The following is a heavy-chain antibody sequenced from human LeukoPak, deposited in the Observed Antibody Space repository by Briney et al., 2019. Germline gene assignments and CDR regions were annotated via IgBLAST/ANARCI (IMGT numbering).Heavy chain of an antibody. CDR1: GFTFSSYS. V-gene: IGHV3-21*01. D-gene: IGHD2-15*01. Sequence: PGGSLRLSCAASGFTFSSYSMNWVRQAPGKGLEWVSSISSSSSYIYCADSVKGRFTISRDNAKNSLYLQMNSLRAEDTAVYYCARDWVVAPFTVAFDIWGQGTMVTVSS. CDR3: ARDWVVAPFTVAFDI. CDR2: ISSSSSYI. J-gene: IGHJ3*02.